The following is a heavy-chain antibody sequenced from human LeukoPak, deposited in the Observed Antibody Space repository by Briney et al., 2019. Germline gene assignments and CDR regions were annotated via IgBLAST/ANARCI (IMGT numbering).Heavy chain of an antibody. Sequence: ASVKVSCKASGYTLTSYYMHWVRQAPGQGLEWMGIINPSGGSTSYAQKFQGRVTMTRDTSTSTVYMELSSLRSEDTAVYYCARDRRSPFWASGGYGMDVWGRGTTVTVSS. D-gene: IGHD3-10*01. CDR1: GYTLTSYY. J-gene: IGHJ6*02. CDR3: ARDRRSPFWASGGYGMDV. CDR2: INPSGGST. V-gene: IGHV1-46*01.